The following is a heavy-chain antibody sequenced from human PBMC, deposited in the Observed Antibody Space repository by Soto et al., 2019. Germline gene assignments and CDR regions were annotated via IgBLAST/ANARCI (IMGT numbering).Heavy chain of an antibody. CDR2: IYYSGST. D-gene: IGHD2-15*01. CDR3: ARQTGYSSYFDY. Sequence: SETLSLTSTVSGGSISSYYWSWIRQPPGKGLEWIGYIYYSGSTNYNPSLKSRVTISVDTSKNQFSLKLSSVTAADTAVYYCARQTGYSSYFDYWGQGTLVTVSS. CDR1: GGSISSYY. V-gene: IGHV4-59*01. J-gene: IGHJ4*02.